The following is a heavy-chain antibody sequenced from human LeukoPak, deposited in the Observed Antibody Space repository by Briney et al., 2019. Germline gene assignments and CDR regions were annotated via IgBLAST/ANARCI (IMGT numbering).Heavy chain of an antibody. CDR2: ISGSGGST. CDR1: GFTFSSYA. J-gene: IGHJ4*02. Sequence: PGGSLRLSCAASGFTFSSYAMSWVRQAPGKGPEWVSAISGSGGSTYYADSVKGRFTISRDNSKNTLYLRMNSLRAEDTAVYYCAKGRGRRYSSSWYVVWGEGTLVTVSS. CDR3: AKGRGRRYSSSWYVV. D-gene: IGHD6-13*01. V-gene: IGHV3-23*01.